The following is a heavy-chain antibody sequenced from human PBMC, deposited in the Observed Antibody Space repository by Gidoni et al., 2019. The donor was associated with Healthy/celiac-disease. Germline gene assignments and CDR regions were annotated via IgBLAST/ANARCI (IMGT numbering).Heavy chain of an antibody. J-gene: IGHJ4*02. V-gene: IGHV4-59*08. CDR3: ATDPGGYYFDY. CDR2: IYYSGST. D-gene: IGHD3-10*01. Sequence: QVQLQESGPGLVKPSETLSLTCTVSGGSISSYYWSWIRQPPGKGMEWIGYIYYSGSTNYNPSLKSRVTISVDTSKNQFSLKLSSVTAADTAVYYCATDPGGYYFDYWGQGTLVTVSS. CDR1: GGSISSYY.